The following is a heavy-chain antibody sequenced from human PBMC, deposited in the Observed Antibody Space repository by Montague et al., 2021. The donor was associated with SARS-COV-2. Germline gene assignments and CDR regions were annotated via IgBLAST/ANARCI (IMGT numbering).Heavy chain of an antibody. CDR3: AKGTTTGYFYGRDV. CDR1: GFTFDDYA. V-gene: IGHV3-9*01. CDR2: ISWNSGRI. Sequence: SLRLSCAASGFTFDDYAMHWVRQVPGKGLEWVSGISWNSGRIGYVDSVRGRFTISRDNAKNSLYLQMNSLRAEDTALYFCAKGTTTGYFYGRDVWGQGTTVTVSS. J-gene: IGHJ6*02. D-gene: IGHD1-1*01.